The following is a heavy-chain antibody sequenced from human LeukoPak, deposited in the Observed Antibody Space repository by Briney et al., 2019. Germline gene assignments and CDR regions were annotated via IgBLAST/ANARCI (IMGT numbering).Heavy chain of an antibody. CDR1: GYTFTSYG. CDR2: ISAYNGNT. CDR3: ARVALNRIAARPGYYYYMDV. Sequence: ASVKVSCKASGYTFTSYGISWVRQAPGQGLEWMGWISAYNGNTNYAQKLQGRVTMTTDTSTSTAYMELRSLRSDDTAVYYCARVALNRIAARPGYYYYMDVWGKGTTVTVSS. J-gene: IGHJ6*03. V-gene: IGHV1-18*01. D-gene: IGHD6-6*01.